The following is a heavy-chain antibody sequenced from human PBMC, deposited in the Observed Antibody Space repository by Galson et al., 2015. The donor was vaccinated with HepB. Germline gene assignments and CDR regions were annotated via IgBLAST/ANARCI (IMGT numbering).Heavy chain of an antibody. V-gene: IGHV3-33*01. CDR2: IWYDGSNK. Sequence: SLRLSCAASGFTFSSYGMHWVRQAPGKGLEWVAVIWYDGSNKYYADSVKGRFTISRDNSKNTLYLQMNSLRAEDTAVYYCARDGDYTLSGGIDYWGQGTLVTVSS. CDR3: ARDGDYTLSGGIDY. D-gene: IGHD4-17*01. CDR1: GFTFSSYG. J-gene: IGHJ4*02.